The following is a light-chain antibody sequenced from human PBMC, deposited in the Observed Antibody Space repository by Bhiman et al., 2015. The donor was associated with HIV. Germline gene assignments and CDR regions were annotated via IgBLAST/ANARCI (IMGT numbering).Light chain of an antibody. CDR1: KLGDKY. CDR3: QSADSSGTSYV. J-gene: IGLJ1*01. Sequence: SYELTQPPSVSVSPGQTASITCSGDKLGDKYVCWYQQKPGQSPVLVMYQDSKRPSGIPERFSGSSSGTTVTLTISGVQAEDEAEYYCQSADSSGTSYVFGTGTKVTVL. CDR2: QDS. V-gene: IGLV3-25*03.